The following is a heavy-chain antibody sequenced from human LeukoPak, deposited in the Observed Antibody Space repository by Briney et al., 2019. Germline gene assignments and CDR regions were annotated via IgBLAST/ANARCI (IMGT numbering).Heavy chain of an antibody. V-gene: IGHV3-23*01. CDR3: AKDKTYDDFWSGHDAFDI. D-gene: IGHD3-3*01. J-gene: IGHJ3*02. Sequence: PGGSLRLSCAASGFTFTTYAMSWVRQAPGKGVEWVSVISGSGDSTYYADSVKGRFTISRDISKNTLYLQMKSLRAGDTAVYYCAKDKTYDDFWSGHDAFDIWGQGTMVTVSS. CDR2: ISGSGDST. CDR1: GFTFTTYA.